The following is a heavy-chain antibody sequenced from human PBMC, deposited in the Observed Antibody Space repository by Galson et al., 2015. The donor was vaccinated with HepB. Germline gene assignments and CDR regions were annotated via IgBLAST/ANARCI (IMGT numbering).Heavy chain of an antibody. CDR1: GFTFSGSA. V-gene: IGHV3-73*01. D-gene: IGHD3-3*01. J-gene: IGHJ5*02. CDR2: IRSKANDYAT. Sequence: SLRLSCAASGFTFSGSAIHWVRLASGKGLEWVGRIRSKANDYATGCAASVKGRFTISRDDSKNTAYLQMNSLRSEDTASYYCGRERFLEWFLDHWGQGTLVTVSS. CDR3: GRERFLEWFLDH.